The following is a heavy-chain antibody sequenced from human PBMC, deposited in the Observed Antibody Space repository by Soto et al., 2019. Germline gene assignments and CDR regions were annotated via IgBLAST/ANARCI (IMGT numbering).Heavy chain of an antibody. CDR3: ARDRNGLGGIDF. Sequence: SETLSLTCTVSGGSVSSGNYYWTWIRQPPGRGLEWIGYISQSGSADYNPSLKSRVTISVDTSKNQFSLRLSSVTAADTAVYYCARDRNGLGGIDFWGQGILVTVSS. D-gene: IGHD1-1*01. V-gene: IGHV4-30-2*01. CDR2: ISQSGSA. J-gene: IGHJ4*02. CDR1: GGSVSSGNYY.